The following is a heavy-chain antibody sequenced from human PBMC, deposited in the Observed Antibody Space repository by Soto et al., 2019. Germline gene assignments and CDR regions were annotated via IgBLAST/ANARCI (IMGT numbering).Heavy chain of an antibody. CDR2: IRHDGSND. D-gene: IGHD3-10*01. CDR3: ASVNTVRSWDYDGMES. Sequence: QLHLVESGGGVVQPGASVRLSCEASGFTFSAFGMHWVRQAPGKGLEWVAGIRHDGSNDYYSDFAKGRLTISSDNSRDILYLQMNGLRAHDSAVYYCASVNTVRSWDYDGMESWGQGSTVTVSS. J-gene: IGHJ6*02. CDR1: GFTFSAFG. V-gene: IGHV3-33*03.